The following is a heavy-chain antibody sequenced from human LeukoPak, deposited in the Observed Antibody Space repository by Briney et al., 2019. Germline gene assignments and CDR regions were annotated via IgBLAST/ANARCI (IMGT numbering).Heavy chain of an antibody. V-gene: IGHV1-18*01. CDR1: AYTFTIYS. CDR2: IRGYNGNT. D-gene: IGHD2-15*01. Sequence: ASGKVSCKSSAYTFTIYSISWVRQAPGQGLEWMWWIRGYNGNTTNGQKFQGRVTMTTDTSTSTAYMELRSLPSDDTAVYYCARGRGVVVAAATQYWFDPWGQGTLVTVSS. J-gene: IGHJ5*02. CDR3: ARGRGVVVAAATQYWFDP.